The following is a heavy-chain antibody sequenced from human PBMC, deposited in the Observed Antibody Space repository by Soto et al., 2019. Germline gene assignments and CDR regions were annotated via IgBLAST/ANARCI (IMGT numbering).Heavy chain of an antibody. CDR1: GFSFSRYG. CDR3: AKDEFTDRAEDGDRLRWHQGDY. D-gene: IGHD4-17*01. V-gene: IGHV3-30*18. Sequence: QVQLVESGGNVVQPEGSLTLSCAASGFSFSRYGMHWGRKAPGKGLEWVALISYDGTYKYHADSVKGRFPISRDNSDNTLHLQMNSLRADDTAVYYGAKDEFTDRAEDGDRLRWHQGDYWGQGTLVTVSS. J-gene: IGHJ4*02. CDR2: ISYDGTYK.